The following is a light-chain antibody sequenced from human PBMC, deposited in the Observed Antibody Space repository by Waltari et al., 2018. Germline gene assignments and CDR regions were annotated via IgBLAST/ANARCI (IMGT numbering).Light chain of an antibody. CDR3: QHRGHWPPDAT. CDR1: QSVRGY. Sequence: ELVLTQSPATLSLSPGERATLSCRASQSVRGYIAWYQQKPGQAPRLLIYDTPNRATGLPARFSGSGSGTDFTLTISSLEPEDFAVYYCQHRGHWPPDATFGPGTKVDIK. J-gene: IGKJ3*01. V-gene: IGKV3-11*01. CDR2: DTP.